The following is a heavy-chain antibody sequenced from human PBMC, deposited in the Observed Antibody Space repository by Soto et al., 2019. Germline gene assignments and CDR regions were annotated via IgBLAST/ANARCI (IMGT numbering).Heavy chain of an antibody. V-gene: IGHV3-7*03. D-gene: IGHD1-7*01. J-gene: IGHJ4*02. Sequence: PGGSLRLSCAASGFTFSNILMTWVRQFSGKGLEWVASVKPDGSETHYVDSVKGRFTISRDNAKSSLYLQMNSLTAGDTAIYYCATDLNWDSTWGPGTLVTVSS. CDR1: GFTFSNIL. CDR3: ATDLNWDST. CDR2: VKPDGSET.